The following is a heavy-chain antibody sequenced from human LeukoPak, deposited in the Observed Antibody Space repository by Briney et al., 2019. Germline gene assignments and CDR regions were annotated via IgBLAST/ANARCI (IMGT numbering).Heavy chain of an antibody. D-gene: IGHD6-19*01. V-gene: IGHV1-18*01. J-gene: IGHJ4*02. CDR2: ISAYNGNT. CDR3: ARDSDIAVAGM. Sequence: WASVKVSCKASGYTFTSYDISWVRQAPGQGLEWMGWISAYNGNTNYAQKLQGRVTMTTDTSTSTAYMELRSLRSDDTAVYYCARDSDIAVAGMWGQGTLVTVSS. CDR1: GYTFTSYD.